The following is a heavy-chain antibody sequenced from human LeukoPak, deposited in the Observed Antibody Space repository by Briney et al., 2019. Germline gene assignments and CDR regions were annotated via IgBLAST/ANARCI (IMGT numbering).Heavy chain of an antibody. CDR2: INHSGST. CDR1: DGSFNDYY. D-gene: IGHD6-19*01. J-gene: IGHJ5*02. CDR3: ARVSYSSGWYVSWFDP. V-gene: IGHV4-34*01. Sequence: SETLSLTCAVYDGSFNDYYWSWIRQPPGKGLEWIGEINHSGSTNYNPSLKSRVTISVDTSKNQLSLKLSSVTAADTAVYYCARVSYSSGWYVSWFDPWGQGTLVIVSS.